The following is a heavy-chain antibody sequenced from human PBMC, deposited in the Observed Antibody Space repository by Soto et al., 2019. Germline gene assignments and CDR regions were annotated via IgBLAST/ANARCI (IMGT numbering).Heavy chain of an antibody. CDR2: IYYSGST. V-gene: IGHV4-59*01. D-gene: IGHD3-10*01. CDR1: GGSISSYY. Sequence: ASETLSLTCTVSGGSISSYYWSWIRQPPGKGLEWIGYIYYSGSTNYNPSLKSRVTISVDTSKNQFSLKLSSVTAADTAVYYCARVAGFGFGVLDYWGQGTLVTVSS. J-gene: IGHJ4*02. CDR3: ARVAGFGFGVLDY.